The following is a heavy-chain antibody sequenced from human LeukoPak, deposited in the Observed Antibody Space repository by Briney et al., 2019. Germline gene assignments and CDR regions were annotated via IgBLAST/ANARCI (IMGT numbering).Heavy chain of an antibody. J-gene: IGHJ4*02. CDR1: GVSISSFY. Sequence: SETLSLTCTVSGVSISSFYWTWVRQPPEKGLEWFGYIHSSGTTNYTPSLKSRVTISVDTSKNQFSLQLRSVTAADTAVYYCARLYSNYPYYFDNWGQGTLVTVSS. V-gene: IGHV4-4*09. D-gene: IGHD4-11*01. CDR2: IHSSGTT. CDR3: ARLYSNYPYYFDN.